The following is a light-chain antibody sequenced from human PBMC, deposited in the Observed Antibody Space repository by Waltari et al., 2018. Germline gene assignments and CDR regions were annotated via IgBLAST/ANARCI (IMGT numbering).Light chain of an antibody. V-gene: IGLV2-14*04. CDR3: SSYTGSSTWV. CDR2: DVS. J-gene: IGLJ3*02. Sequence: WYQQDVRKAPKNLIYDVSNRTSGVSHRFSGSKSGSAASLTTSGLQDADEADYHCSSYTGSSTWVFGGGTKLTVL.